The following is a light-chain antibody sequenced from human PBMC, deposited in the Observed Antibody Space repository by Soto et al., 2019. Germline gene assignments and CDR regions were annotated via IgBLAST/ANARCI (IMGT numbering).Light chain of an antibody. J-gene: IGKJ3*01. Sequence: EIVLTQSPVTLSLSPGERATLSCRASQSVSVNSLAWYQQKGGQAPRLLIYAASTRAAGVPDRFSGSGSGTDFALTISRLETEDFAVYYCQQYGGSPFTFGPGTKVDIK. CDR1: QSVSVNS. CDR3: QQYGGSPFT. CDR2: AAS. V-gene: IGKV3-20*01.